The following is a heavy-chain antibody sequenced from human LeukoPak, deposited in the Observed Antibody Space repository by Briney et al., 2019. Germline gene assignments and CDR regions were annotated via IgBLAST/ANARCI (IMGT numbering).Heavy chain of an antibody. CDR3: ARLRIAAAGTPIDY. CDR1: GGSVSSGSYY. CDR2: IYYSGST. Sequence: PSGTLSLTCTVSGGSVSSGSYYWSWIRQPPGKGLEWIGYIYYSGSTNYNPSLKSRVTISVDTSKNQFSLKLSSVTAADTAVYYCARLRIAAAGTPIDYWGQGTLVTVSS. D-gene: IGHD6-13*01. V-gene: IGHV4-61*01. J-gene: IGHJ4*02.